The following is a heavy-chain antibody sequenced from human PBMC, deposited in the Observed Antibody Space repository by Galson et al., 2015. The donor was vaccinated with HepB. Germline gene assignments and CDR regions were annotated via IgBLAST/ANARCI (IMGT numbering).Heavy chain of an antibody. J-gene: IGHJ2*01. CDR1: GFTFSDYS. Sequence: SLRLSCAASGFTFSDYSMNWVRQAPGKGLEWVSYISISSSPIYYADSLKGRFTISRDNAKNSLYLQMDTLRVEDTAVYYCARRAGYSSGWRNWYLDLWGRGTLVTVSS. CDR3: ARRAGYSSGWRNWYLDL. CDR2: ISISSSPI. D-gene: IGHD6-19*01. V-gene: IGHV3-48*04.